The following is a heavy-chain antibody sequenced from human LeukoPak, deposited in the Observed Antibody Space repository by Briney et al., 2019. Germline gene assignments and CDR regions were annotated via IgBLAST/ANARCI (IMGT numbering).Heavy chain of an antibody. Sequence: ASVKVSCKASGYTFTGYYMHWVRQAPGQGLEWMGRINPNSGGTNYAQKFQGRVTMTRDTSISTAYMELSRLRSDDTAVYYCASVSSGWYYYGMDVWGQGTTVTVSS. V-gene: IGHV1-2*06. CDR2: INPNSGGT. J-gene: IGHJ6*02. CDR1: GYTFTGYY. D-gene: IGHD6-19*01. CDR3: ASVSSGWYYYGMDV.